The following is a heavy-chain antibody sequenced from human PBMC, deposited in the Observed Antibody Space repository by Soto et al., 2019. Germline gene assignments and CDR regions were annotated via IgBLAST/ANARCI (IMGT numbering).Heavy chain of an antibody. V-gene: IGHV3-48*02. J-gene: IGHJ4*02. CDR1: GFTFSSFS. Sequence: EVQLVESGGALVQPGGSLRLSCTASGFTFSSFSMNCVRQAPGRGPEWVSYISLSSSSISYADSVKGRFTTSRDNATNSLSLQMNSLRDDDTAVYYCARGGWIDLFDKWGQGTLVTVSS. D-gene: IGHD1-1*01. CDR3: ARGGWIDLFDK. CDR2: ISLSSSSI.